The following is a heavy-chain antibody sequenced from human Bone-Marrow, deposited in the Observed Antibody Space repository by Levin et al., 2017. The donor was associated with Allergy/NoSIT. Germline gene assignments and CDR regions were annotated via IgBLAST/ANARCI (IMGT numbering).Heavy chain of an antibody. D-gene: IGHD2-15*01. CDR1: GGSIISGDYY. V-gene: IGHV4-30-4*01. CDR3: AREVNCVGGSCYSYGWFDA. Sequence: SETLSLTCSVSGGSIISGDYYWNWIRQPPGKGLEWIGYIYYNGTTYYNSSLKSRVTISRDTAKNHFSLNLNSVTAAASAVYYCAREVNCVGGSCYSYGWFDAWGHGTLVTVSS. CDR2: IYYNGTT. J-gene: IGHJ5*01.